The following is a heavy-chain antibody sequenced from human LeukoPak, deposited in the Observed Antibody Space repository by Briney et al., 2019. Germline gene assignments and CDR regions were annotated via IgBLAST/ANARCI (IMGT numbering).Heavy chain of an antibody. Sequence: PGGSLRLSCAASGFTFSNYGMHWVRQAPTKGLEWVAVMSYDGSHKSYADSVKGRFTISRDNAKNSLYLQMNSLRAEDTAVYYCARDQSGYSTTWSGGMDVWGQGTTVTVSS. J-gene: IGHJ6*02. CDR1: GFTFSNYG. CDR3: ARDQSGYSTTWSGGMDV. CDR2: MSYDGSHK. D-gene: IGHD5-18*01. V-gene: IGHV3-30*03.